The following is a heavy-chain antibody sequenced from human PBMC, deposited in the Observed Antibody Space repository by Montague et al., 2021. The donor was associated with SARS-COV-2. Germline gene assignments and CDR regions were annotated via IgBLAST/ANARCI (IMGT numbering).Heavy chain of an antibody. CDR3: ARDEGLKYGSGDYYGMDV. CDR2: ISSSGSTI. CDR1: GFTFSSYE. J-gene: IGHJ6*02. D-gene: IGHD3-10*01. V-gene: IGHV3-48*03. Sequence: SLGLSCAASGFTFSSYEMNWVRQAPGKGLEWVSYISSSGSTIYYADSVKGRFTISRDNAKNSLYLQMNSLRAEDTAVYYCARDEGLKYGSGDYYGMDVWGQGTTVTVSS.